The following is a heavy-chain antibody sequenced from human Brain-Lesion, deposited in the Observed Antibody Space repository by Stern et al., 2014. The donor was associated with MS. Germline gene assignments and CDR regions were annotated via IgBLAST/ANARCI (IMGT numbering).Heavy chain of an antibody. CDR1: GYIFTGYY. D-gene: IGHD3-3*01. Sequence: VQLVESGAEVKKPGASVKVSCKTSGYIFTGYYIHWVRQAPGQGLEWMAWINTNTGGTKYAQKFQGRVTMSRDTSISTAYVELSSLTSDDTAVYYCARDQRGITIFGVVTDYYYLGMDGWGQGTTVTVSS. CDR3: ARDQRGITIFGVVTDYYYLGMDG. V-gene: IGHV1-2*02. J-gene: IGHJ6*02. CDR2: INTNTGGT.